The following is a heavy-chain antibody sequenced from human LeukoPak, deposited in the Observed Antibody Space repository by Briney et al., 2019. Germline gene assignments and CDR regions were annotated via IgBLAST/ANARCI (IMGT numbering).Heavy chain of an antibody. D-gene: IGHD3-10*01. J-gene: IGHJ3*02. Sequence: SETLSLTCTVSGGSISSYYWSWIRQPPGKGLEWIGYIYYSGSTNYNPSLKSRVTISVDTSKNQFSLKLSSVTAADTAVYYCARAITMVRGVMHDAFDIWGQGTMVTVSS. CDR1: GGSISSYY. CDR2: IYYSGST. V-gene: IGHV4-59*01. CDR3: ARAITMVRGVMHDAFDI.